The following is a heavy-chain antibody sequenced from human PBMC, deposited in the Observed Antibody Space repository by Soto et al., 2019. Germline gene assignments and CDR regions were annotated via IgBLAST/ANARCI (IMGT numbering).Heavy chain of an antibody. Sequence: PGGSLRLSCAASGFTFSSYGMHWVRQAPGKGLEWVAVISYDGGNKDYADSVKGRFTISRDNSKNTLYLQMNSLRAEDTAVYYCAKDRIVVVPGAIDYYYGMDVWGQGTTVTVSS. D-gene: IGHD2-2*01. V-gene: IGHV3-30*18. CDR1: GFTFSSYG. CDR2: ISYDGGNK. CDR3: AKDRIVVVPGAIDYYYGMDV. J-gene: IGHJ6*02.